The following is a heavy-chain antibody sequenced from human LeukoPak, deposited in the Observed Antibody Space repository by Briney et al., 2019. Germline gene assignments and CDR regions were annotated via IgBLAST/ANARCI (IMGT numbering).Heavy chain of an antibody. CDR1: GGSISSSSYY. D-gene: IGHD2/OR15-2a*01. CDR2: IYYSGST. CDR3: ARQSGVSFSYYYYMDV. V-gene: IGHV4-39*01. J-gene: IGHJ6*03. Sequence: PSETLSLTCTVSGGSISSSSYYWGWIRQPPGKGLEWIGSIYYSGSTYYNPSLKSRVTISVDTSKHQFSLKLSSVTAAGTAAYYCARQSGVSFSYYYYMDVWGKGTTVTVSS.